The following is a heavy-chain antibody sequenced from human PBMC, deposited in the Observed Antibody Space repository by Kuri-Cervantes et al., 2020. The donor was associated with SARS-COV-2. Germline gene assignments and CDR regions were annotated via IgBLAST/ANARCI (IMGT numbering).Heavy chain of an antibody. J-gene: IGHJ3*01. CDR1: GASITSGGYS. D-gene: IGHD3-9*01. CDR2: IYPGGST. Sequence: SETLSLTCVVSGASITSGGYSWSWVRQPPGEGLEWIGFIYPGGSTSYNPSLQSRVTISMDGSENQFSLRLTSVTAADTAVYYCARVLDFDHHGFDVWVQGTLVTVSS. V-gene: IGHV4-30-2*01. CDR3: ARVLDFDHHGFDV.